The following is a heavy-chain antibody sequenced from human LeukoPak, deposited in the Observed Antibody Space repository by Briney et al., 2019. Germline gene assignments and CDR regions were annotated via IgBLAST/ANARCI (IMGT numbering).Heavy chain of an antibody. CDR3: VRRRNDFDY. V-gene: IGHV3-9*01. CDR1: GFTFDDYA. CDR2: ISWNSGSI. J-gene: IGHJ4*02. Sequence: GGSLRLSCAASGFTFDDYAMHWVRQAPGKGLEWVSGISWNSGSIGYADSVKGRFTISRDNAKNSLYLQMNSLRAEDTAVYYCVRRRNDFDYWGQGTLVTVSS. D-gene: IGHD1-1*01.